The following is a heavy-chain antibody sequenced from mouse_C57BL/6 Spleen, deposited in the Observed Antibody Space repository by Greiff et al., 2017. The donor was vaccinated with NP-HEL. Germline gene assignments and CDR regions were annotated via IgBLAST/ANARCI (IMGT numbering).Heavy chain of an antibody. CDR3: ARYATSLMDY. CDR1: GYAFSSSW. CDR2: IYPGDGDT. Sequence: VQRVESGPELVKPGASVKISCKASGYAFSSSWMNWVKQRPGKGLEWIGRIYPGDGDTNYNGKFKGKATLTADKSSSTAYMQLSSLTSEDSAVYFCARYATSLMDYWGQGTSVTVSS. V-gene: IGHV1-82*01. J-gene: IGHJ4*01.